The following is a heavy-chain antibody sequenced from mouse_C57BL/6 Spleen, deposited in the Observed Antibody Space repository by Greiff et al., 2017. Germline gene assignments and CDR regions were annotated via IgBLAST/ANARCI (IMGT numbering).Heavy chain of an antibody. CDR3: ARGNWEDYFDY. D-gene: IGHD4-1*02. V-gene: IGHV7-1*01. J-gene: IGHJ2*01. CDR2: SRNKANDYTT. Sequence: EVMLVESGGGLVQSGRSLRLSCATSGFTFSDFYMEWVRQAPGKGLEWIAASRNKANDYTTEYSASVKGRFIVSRDTSQSILYLQMNALRAEDTAIYYCARGNWEDYFDYWGQGTTLTVSS. CDR1: GFTFSDFY.